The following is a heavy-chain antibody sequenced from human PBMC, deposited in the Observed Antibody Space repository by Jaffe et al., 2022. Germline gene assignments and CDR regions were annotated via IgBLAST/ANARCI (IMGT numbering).Heavy chain of an antibody. Sequence: QVQLVESGGGVVQPGGSLRLSCAASGFTFSSYGMHWVRQAPGKGLEWVAFIRYDGSNKYYADSVKGRFTISRDNSKNTLYLQMNSLRAEDTAVYYCAKVVVYDGRGYYYYYMDVWGKGTTVTVSS. CDR2: IRYDGSNK. J-gene: IGHJ6*03. V-gene: IGHV3-30*02. CDR1: GFTFSSYG. D-gene: IGHD2-8*02. CDR3: AKVVVYDGRGYYYYYMDV.